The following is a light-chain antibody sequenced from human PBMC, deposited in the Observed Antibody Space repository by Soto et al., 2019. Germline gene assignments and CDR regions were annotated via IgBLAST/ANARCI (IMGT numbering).Light chain of an antibody. J-gene: IGKJ1*01. V-gene: IGKV3-15*01. CDR1: QSVSSY. Sequence: EVVLTQSPATLSLSPGERATLSCRASQSVSSYLAWYQQKPGQAPRLLIYGASTRATGIQARFSGSGSGTEFTLTIRSLQSEDFAIYFCKQYSNWPLTFGQGTKVDIK. CDR2: GAS. CDR3: KQYSNWPLT.